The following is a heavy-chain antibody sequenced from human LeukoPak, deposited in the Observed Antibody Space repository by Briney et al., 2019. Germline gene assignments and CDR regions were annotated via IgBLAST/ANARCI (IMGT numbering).Heavy chain of an antibody. J-gene: IGHJ4*02. V-gene: IGHV3-23*01. CDR3: AKDRYQNYYDSSGYYSGH. CDR2: ISGSGGST. D-gene: IGHD3-22*01. CDR1: GFTFSSYA. Sequence: GGSLRLSCAASGFTFSSYAMSWVRQAPGKGLEWVSAISGSGGSTYYADSAKGRFTISRDNSKNTLYLQMNSLRAEDTAVYYCAKDRYQNYYDSSGYYSGHWGQGTLVTVSS.